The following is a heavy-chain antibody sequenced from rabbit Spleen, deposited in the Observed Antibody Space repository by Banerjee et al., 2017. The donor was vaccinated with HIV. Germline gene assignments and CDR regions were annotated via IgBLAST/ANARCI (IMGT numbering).Heavy chain of an antibody. D-gene: IGHD5-1*01. Sequence: QERLVESGGGLVQPEGSLALTCTASGFSFSDNYYICWVRQAPGKGLEWIACIYTGSAGFTYFATWAKGRFTCSKTSSTTVTLQMTRLTAADTATYFCVRADVSNDANDLWGPGTLVTVS. J-gene: IGHJ4*01. CDR2: IYTGSAGFT. CDR3: VRADVSNDANDL. CDR1: GFSFSDNYY. V-gene: IGHV1S45*01.